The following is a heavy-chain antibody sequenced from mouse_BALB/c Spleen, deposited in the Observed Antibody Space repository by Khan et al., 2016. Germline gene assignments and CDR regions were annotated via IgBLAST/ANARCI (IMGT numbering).Heavy chain of an antibody. D-gene: IGHD2-13*01. CDR3: ARTGDYPYYAMDY. J-gene: IGHJ4*01. V-gene: IGHV9-3*02. CDR1: ESTFTNYG. Sequence: QIQLVQSGPELKKPGETVKISCKASESTFTNYGMNWVKQAPGKGLKWMGWINTNTGEPTYAEEFKGRFAFSLEASASTAYLQINNLKNEDSATYFCARTGDYPYYAMDYWGQGTSVTVSS. CDR2: INTNTGEP.